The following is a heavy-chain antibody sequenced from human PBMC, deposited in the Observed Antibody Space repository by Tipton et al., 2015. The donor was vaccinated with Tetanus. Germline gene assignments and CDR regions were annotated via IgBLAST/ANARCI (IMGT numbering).Heavy chain of an antibody. V-gene: IGHV4-59*08. CDR1: EFTFNSSG. CDR2: IYYSGST. Sequence: LRLSCAASEFTFNSSGFHWVRQAPGKGLEWIGYIYYSGSTNYNPSLKSRVTTSVDTSKNQFSLKLSSVTAADTAGYYCARHSGSYPFDYWGQGTLVTVSS. D-gene: IGHD1-26*01. J-gene: IGHJ4*02. CDR3: ARHSGSYPFDY.